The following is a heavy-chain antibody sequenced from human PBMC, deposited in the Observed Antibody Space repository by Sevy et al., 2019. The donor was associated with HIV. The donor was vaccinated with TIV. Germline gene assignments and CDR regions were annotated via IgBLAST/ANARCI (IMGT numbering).Heavy chain of an antibody. CDR2: MHSGGNT. Sequence: SENLSLTCTVSGASITTYYWSWFRQPAGKGLEWIGRMHSGGNTNYNPSLQGRVTMSLDTSKNQFSLTLDFVTAADAAVYYCARDTGKNYWGQGILVTVSS. V-gene: IGHV4-4*07. D-gene: IGHD2-8*02. CDR1: GASITTYY. CDR3: ARDTGKNY. J-gene: IGHJ4*02.